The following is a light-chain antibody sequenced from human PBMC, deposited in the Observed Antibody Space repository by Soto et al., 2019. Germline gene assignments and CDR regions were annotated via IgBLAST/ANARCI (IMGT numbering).Light chain of an antibody. J-gene: IGKJ1*01. CDR2: GAS. V-gene: IGKV3-20*01. Sequence: EIVLTQSPGTLSLSPGERATLSCRASQSVSSYLAWYQQKPGQAPRLLIYGASSRATGIPDRFSGSGSGTDFTLTISRLAPEDSAVYYCQQYGRPSRTFGQGTKVEIK. CDR1: QSVSSY. CDR3: QQYGRPSRT.